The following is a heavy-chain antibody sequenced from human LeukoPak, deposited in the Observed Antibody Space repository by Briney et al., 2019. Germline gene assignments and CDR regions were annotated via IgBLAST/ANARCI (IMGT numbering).Heavy chain of an antibody. V-gene: IGHV1-2*02. CDR1: GYTFTKNF. J-gene: IGHJ4*02. Sequence: ASVKVSCKASGYTFTKNFLHWVRQAPGQGLEWMGWINPNDGGTLYAQKFQGRVTMTTDTSIATAYREMSTLTSDDTAVYYCARDDYGDLQYFENWGQGTLVTVSS. CDR3: ARDDYGDLQYFEN. CDR2: INPNDGGT. D-gene: IGHD4-17*01.